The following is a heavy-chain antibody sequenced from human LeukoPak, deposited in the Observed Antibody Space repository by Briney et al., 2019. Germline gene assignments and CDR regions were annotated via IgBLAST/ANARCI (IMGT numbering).Heavy chain of an antibody. V-gene: IGHV3-23*01. J-gene: IGHJ4*02. CDR2: ITRSGDAA. Sequence: GGSLRLSCAASGLVFANYAMSWVRLSPGKGLEWIAAITRSGDAAHYVDSVKGRFTISRDNAKNTVYLQMTGLTVDDSGVYYCHGGYAYALENVDYWGQGTLVTVSS. CDR1: GLVFANYA. CDR3: HGGYAYALENVDY. D-gene: IGHD3-16*01.